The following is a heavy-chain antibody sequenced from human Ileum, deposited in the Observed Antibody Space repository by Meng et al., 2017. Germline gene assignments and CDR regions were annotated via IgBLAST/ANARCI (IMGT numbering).Heavy chain of an antibody. CDR2: IYLAGSP. CDR1: GGSIRRSFY. J-gene: IGHJ4*02. D-gene: IGHD2-15*01. Sequence: QVRLPGSGLGLVEPSGTLSLTCTVPGGSIRRSFYCSSVRSSPGKGLEWIGQIYLAGSPHYTPSLESRVTISVDKSKPQFSLRLTSVTAADTAIFYCVRHGGKYFDSWGQGTLVTVPS. V-gene: IGHV4-4*02. CDR3: VRHGGKYFDS.